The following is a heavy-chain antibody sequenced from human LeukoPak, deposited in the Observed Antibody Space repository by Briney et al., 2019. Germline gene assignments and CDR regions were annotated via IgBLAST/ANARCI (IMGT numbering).Heavy chain of an antibody. CDR2: NYYSGST. CDR3: ARNYFGSGTYPFDY. D-gene: IGHD3-10*01. V-gene: IGHV4-59*01. Sequence: SETLSLTCTVSGGSISSYYWSWIRQSPGKGLEWIGCNYYSGSTNYNPSLKSRVTISVDTSKNQFSLKLSSVTAADTAVYYCARNYFGSGTYPFDYWGQGTLVTVSS. CDR1: GGSISSYY. J-gene: IGHJ4*02.